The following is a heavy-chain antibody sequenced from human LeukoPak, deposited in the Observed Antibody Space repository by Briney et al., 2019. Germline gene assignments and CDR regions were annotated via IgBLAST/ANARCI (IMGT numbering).Heavy chain of an antibody. CDR3: ARVLDLSKRGLDAFDI. J-gene: IGHJ3*02. V-gene: IGHV4-59*01. Sequence: SETLSLTCTVSGGSISSYYWTWIRQPPGKGLEWIGYIYYSGSTNYNPSLKSRVTISVDTSKKQFSLKLSSATAADTAVYYCARVLDLSKRGLDAFDIWGQGTMVTVSS. CDR1: GGSISSYY. D-gene: IGHD3-16*01. CDR2: IYYSGST.